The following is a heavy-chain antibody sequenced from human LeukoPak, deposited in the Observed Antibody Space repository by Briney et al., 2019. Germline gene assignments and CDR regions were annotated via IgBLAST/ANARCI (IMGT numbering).Heavy chain of an antibody. CDR3: ARDRLITMIVVARGAFDI. Sequence: APVKVSCKASGYTFTSYYMHWVRQAPGQGLEWMGIINPSGGSTSYAQKFQGRVTMTRDTSTSTVYMELSSLRSEDTAVYYCARDRLITMIVVARGAFDIWGQGTMVTVSS. D-gene: IGHD3-22*01. CDR1: GYTFTSYY. CDR2: INPSGGST. V-gene: IGHV1-46*01. J-gene: IGHJ3*02.